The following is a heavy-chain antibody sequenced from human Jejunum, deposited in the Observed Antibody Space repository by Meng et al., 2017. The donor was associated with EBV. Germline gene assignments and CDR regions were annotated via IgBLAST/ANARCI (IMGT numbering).Heavy chain of an antibody. CDR1: GFTFTNYA. CDR2: ISGSGGTT. V-gene: IGHV3-23*01. CDR3: AKAATIIRGALDY. J-gene: IGHJ4*02. D-gene: IGHD3-10*01. Sequence: EVQLLGAGGGLVEPGGSLRLSCAASGFTFTNYAMNWVRQAPGKGLEWVSVISGSGGTTYYADSVKGRFSISSDSSNNMVYLQMNTLRAEDTAVYYCAKAATIIRGALDYWGQGTLVTVSS.